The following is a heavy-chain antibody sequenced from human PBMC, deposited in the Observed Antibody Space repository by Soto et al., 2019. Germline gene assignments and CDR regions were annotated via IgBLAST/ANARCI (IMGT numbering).Heavy chain of an antibody. CDR3: ARVGGLGAVAVDY. CDR2: IYHSGST. Sequence: QLQLQESGSGLVKPSQTLSLTCAVSGGSISSGGYSWSWIRQPPGKGLEWIGYIYHSGSTYYNPCLKGRVTIAVEGYKIQRPLQLSSVTAAETAVYYCARVGGLGAVAVDYWGQGTLVTVSS. J-gene: IGHJ4*02. V-gene: IGHV4-30-2*01. D-gene: IGHD6-19*01. CDR1: GGSISSGGYS.